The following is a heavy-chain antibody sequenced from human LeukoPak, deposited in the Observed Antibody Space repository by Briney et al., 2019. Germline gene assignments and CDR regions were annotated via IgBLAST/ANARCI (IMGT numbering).Heavy chain of an antibody. J-gene: IGHJ4*02. D-gene: IGHD6-13*01. CDR2: MWYDGSKK. CDR1: GFTFSTYG. CDR3: ARSMAAADY. Sequence: GGSLRLSCGASGFTFSTYGMQWVRQAPGKGLEWVAVMWYDGSKKYYADSVKGRFTVSGDNSKNTLYLERNSLRAEDTAVYYCARSMAAADYWGQGTLVTVSS. V-gene: IGHV3-33*01.